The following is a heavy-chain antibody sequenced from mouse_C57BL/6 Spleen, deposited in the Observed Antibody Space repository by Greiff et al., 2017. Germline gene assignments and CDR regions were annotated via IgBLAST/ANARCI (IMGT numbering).Heavy chain of an antibody. V-gene: IGHV5-17*01. CDR2: ISSGSSTI. CDR3: ARSGSEGDYFDY. D-gene: IGHD1-1*01. Sequence: DVKLVESGGGLVKPGGSLKLSCAASGFTFSDYGMHWVRQAPEKGLEWVAYISSGSSTIYYADTVKGRFTISRDNAKNTLFLQMTSLRSEDTAMYYCARSGSEGDYFDYWGQGTTLTVSS. CDR1: GFTFSDYG. J-gene: IGHJ2*01.